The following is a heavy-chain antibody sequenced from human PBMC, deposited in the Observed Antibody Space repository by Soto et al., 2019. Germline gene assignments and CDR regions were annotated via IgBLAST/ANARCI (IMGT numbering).Heavy chain of an antibody. CDR2: IYPYNGNT. V-gene: IGHV1-18*01. D-gene: IGHD6-13*01. Sequence: ASVKVSCKSSGYTFINHGIFWVRQAPGQGLEWMAWIYPYNGNTNYAQKFLGRFTLTTDTSTSTAYMDLRSLTSDDTAIYYCARDLNGAAGWGYWGKGTLVTVS. CDR1: GYTFINHG. J-gene: IGHJ4*02. CDR3: ARDLNGAAGWGY.